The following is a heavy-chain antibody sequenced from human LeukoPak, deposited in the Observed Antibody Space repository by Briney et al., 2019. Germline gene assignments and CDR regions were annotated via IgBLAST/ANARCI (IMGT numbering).Heavy chain of an antibody. CDR2: ITGSGTGT. CDR3: VKGRDYNDASAYYIGDY. D-gene: IGHD3-22*01. CDR1: GFTFSTHA. Sequence: GGSLRLSCAASGFTFSTHAMIWVRQAPGKGPEWVSCITGSGTGTYYTDSVKGRFTISRKNSNDTLYLQMNSLRAEDTAVYYCVKGRDYNDASAYYIGDYWGQGTLVTVSS. J-gene: IGHJ4*02. V-gene: IGHV3-23*01.